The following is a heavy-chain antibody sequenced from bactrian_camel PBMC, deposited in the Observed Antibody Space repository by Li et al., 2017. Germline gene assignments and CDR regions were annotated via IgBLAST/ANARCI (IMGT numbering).Heavy chain of an antibody. CDR3: AVDLRAVGYCLTVGVVSDFGY. J-gene: IGHJ6*01. Sequence: HVQLVESGGGSVQAGGSLRLSCEWSGYTGKMCMGWYRQAPGREREGVARFDWDGDTNYVGSVKGRFTISRDSARKTLYLQMKSLKPEDTAMYYCAVDLRAVGYCLTVGVVSDFGYWGQGTQVTVS. V-gene: IGHV3S53*01. CDR1: GYTGKMC. CDR2: FDWDGDT. D-gene: IGHD3*01.